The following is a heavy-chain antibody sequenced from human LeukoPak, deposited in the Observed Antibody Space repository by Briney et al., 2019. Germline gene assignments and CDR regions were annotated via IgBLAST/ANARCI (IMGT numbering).Heavy chain of an antibody. Sequence: PGGSLRLSCTASGFTFSNFWMHWVRQAPGKGLVWVSRINSGGSDTSYADSVKGRFTISRDNSKNTLYLQMNSLRADVTAVYYCARASGLNDGYNTPDAFDIWGQGTMVTVSS. J-gene: IGHJ3*02. CDR2: INSGGSDT. CDR1: GFTFSNFW. CDR3: ARASGLNDGYNTPDAFDI. V-gene: IGHV3-74*01. D-gene: IGHD5-24*01.